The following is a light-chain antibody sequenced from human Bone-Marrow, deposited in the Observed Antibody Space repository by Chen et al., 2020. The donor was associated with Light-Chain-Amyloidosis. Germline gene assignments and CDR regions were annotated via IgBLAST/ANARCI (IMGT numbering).Light chain of an antibody. V-gene: IGLV6-57*01. CDR1: SGSIATNY. Sequence: NFMLTQPHSVSESPGKTVIISCTRSSGSIATNYVQWYQQRPGSPPTTVICEDDQRPSGVPDRFSGSIDRSSNSASLTISGLKTEDEADYYCQSYQGSSQGVFGGGTKLTVL. CDR2: EDD. J-gene: IGLJ3*02. CDR3: QSYQGSSQGV.